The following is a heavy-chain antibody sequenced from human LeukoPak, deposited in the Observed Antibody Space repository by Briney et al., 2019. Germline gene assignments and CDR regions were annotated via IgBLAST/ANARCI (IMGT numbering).Heavy chain of an antibody. CDR2: VNKDGSEK. Sequence: GGSLRLSCAASGFILSNHWMTWVRQAPGKGPEWVANVNKDGSEKYYVDSVKGRYTISRDTAKNSLYLQMNNLRAEDTALYYCARNNDMDVWGQGTTVIVSS. CDR1: GFILSNHW. J-gene: IGHJ6*02. V-gene: IGHV3-7*03. D-gene: IGHD1/OR15-1a*01. CDR3: ARNNDMDV.